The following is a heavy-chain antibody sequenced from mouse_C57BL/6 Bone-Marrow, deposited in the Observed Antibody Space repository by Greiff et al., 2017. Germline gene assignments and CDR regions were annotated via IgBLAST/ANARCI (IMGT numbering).Heavy chain of an antibody. V-gene: IGHV1-69*01. Sequence: VQLQEPGAELVMPGASVKLSCKASGYTFTSYWMHWVKQRPGQGLEWIGEIDPSDSYTNYNQKFKGKSTLTVDKSSSTAYMQLSSLTSEDSAVDYCARDYYYGSRWYFDVWGTGTTVTVSS. CDR3: ARDYYYGSRWYFDV. CDR2: IDPSDSYT. J-gene: IGHJ1*03. D-gene: IGHD1-1*01. CDR1: GYTFTSYW.